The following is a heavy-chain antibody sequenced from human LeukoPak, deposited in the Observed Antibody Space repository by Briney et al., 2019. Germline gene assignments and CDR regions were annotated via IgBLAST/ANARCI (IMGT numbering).Heavy chain of an antibody. D-gene: IGHD6-19*01. CDR2: IDPKNSDT. CDR3: ARHALGGSGWYYFDY. J-gene: IGHJ4*02. Sequence: EESLRISCKGSGYSFTSYWISWVRQMPGEGLEWMGRIDPKNSDTVYSPSFQGHVTISADRSIDTAYLQWSGLRASDTGMYYCARHALGGSGWYYFDYWGLGTLVTVSS. V-gene: IGHV5-10-1*01. CDR1: GYSFTSYW.